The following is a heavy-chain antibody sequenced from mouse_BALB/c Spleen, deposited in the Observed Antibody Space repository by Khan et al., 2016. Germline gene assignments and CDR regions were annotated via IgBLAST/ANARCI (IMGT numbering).Heavy chain of an antibody. CDR1: GYTFTSYW. J-gene: IGHJ3*01. Sequence: QMQLEESGAELAKPGASVKMSCKASGYTFTSYWMHWVKQRPGQGLEWIGYINPSTGYTEYNQKFKDKATLTADKSSSTAYMQLSSLTSEDSAVXYCASYGSSYPWFAYWGQGTLVTVSA. V-gene: IGHV1-7*01. D-gene: IGHD1-1*01. CDR2: INPSTGYT. CDR3: ASYGSSYPWFAY.